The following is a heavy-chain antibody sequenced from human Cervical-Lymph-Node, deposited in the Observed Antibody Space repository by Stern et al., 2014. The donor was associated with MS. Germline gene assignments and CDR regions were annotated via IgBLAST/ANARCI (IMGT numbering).Heavy chain of an antibody. Sequence: VQLVESGAEVKKPGSSVKVSCKASGGTFSSYAISWVRQAPGQGLEWMGGSIHIFGTANYAQKFQGRVTITADESTSTAYMELSSLRSEDTAVYYCARDGYGDYSGYYYGMDVWGQGTTVTVSS. D-gene: IGHD4-17*01. CDR2: SIHIFGTA. V-gene: IGHV1-69*01. CDR3: ARDGYGDYSGYYYGMDV. J-gene: IGHJ6*02. CDR1: GGTFSSYA.